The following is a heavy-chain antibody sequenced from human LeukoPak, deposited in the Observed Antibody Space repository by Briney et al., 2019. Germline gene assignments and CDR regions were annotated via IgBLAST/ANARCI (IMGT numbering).Heavy chain of an antibody. J-gene: IGHJ4*02. V-gene: IGHV3-7*01. D-gene: IGHD6-13*01. Sequence: QPGGSLRLSCAASGFTFSSYSMNWVRQAPGKGLEWVANIKQDGSEKYYVDSVKGRFTISRDNAKNSLYLQMNSLRAEDTAIYYCARIRAAAGTWDYFDYWGQGTLVTVSS. CDR1: GFTFSSYS. CDR3: ARIRAAAGTWDYFDY. CDR2: IKQDGSEK.